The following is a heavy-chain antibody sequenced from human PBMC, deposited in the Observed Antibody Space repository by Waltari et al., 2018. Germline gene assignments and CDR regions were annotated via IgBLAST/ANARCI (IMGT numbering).Heavy chain of an antibody. CDR2: ISSSDGGT. J-gene: IGHJ4*02. CDR3: AKNRKTPDY. CDR1: GFTFRNHG. D-gene: IGHD2-15*01. Sequence: EVQLVESGGGLGQPGGSLRLSCAASGFTFRNHGMSWVRQAPGKGREWVSGISSSDGGTYYADSGKGRFTISRDNSRNTLYLQMNSLRAEDTAVYYWAKNRKTPDYWGQGTLVTVSS. V-gene: IGHV3-23*04.